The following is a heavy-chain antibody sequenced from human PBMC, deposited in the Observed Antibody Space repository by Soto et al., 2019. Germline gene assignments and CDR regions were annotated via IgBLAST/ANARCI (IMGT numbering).Heavy chain of an antibody. V-gene: IGHV3-33*01. Sequence: SLRLSCAASGFTFSIYGMHWVLQAPGKGLEWVVVIWFDGSNEYYADSVKGRFTISRDNSKNTLYLQMNSLRAEDTAVYYCARDRLRGDYWGQGTLVTVSS. D-gene: IGHD3-10*01. J-gene: IGHJ4*02. CDR3: ARDRLRGDY. CDR1: GFTFSIYG. CDR2: IWFDGSNE.